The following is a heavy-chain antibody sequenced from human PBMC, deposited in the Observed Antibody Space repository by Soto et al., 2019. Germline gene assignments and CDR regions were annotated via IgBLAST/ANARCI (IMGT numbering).Heavy chain of an antibody. CDR1: GGFISSYY. D-gene: IGHD1-1*01. V-gene: IGHV4-59*12. J-gene: IGHJ6*02. CDR2: IYYSGST. Sequence: PSETLSLTCTVAGGFISSYYWTWIRQPPGKGLEWIGHIYYSGSTKYNPSLESRVTISVDMSTNQVSLKVRSVSAADTAVYYCARAQDFEFHNWFDPWGQGTLVTVSSGKGCFWGVPETLLCSLWIHLQLLASSNTYYYYGMDVWGQGTTVTVS. CDR3: ARAQDFEFHNWFDPWGQGTLVTVSSGKGCFWGVPETLLCSLWIHLQLLASSNTYYYYGMDV.